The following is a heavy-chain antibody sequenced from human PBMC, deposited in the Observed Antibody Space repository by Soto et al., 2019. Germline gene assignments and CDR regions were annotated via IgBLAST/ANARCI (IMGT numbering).Heavy chain of an antibody. Sequence: QITLKESGPTLVKPTQTLTLTCTFSGFSLSTSGAGVGWIRQPPGKALEWLALIYWDDDKRYSPSLKSRLTITKDTSKNQVVLTMTNMEPVDIATYYCTHRHPRGDGRYYWGQGTLVTVSS. J-gene: IGHJ4*02. CDR3: THRHPRGDGRYY. CDR1: GFSLSTSGAG. V-gene: IGHV2-5*02. D-gene: IGHD1-26*01. CDR2: IYWDDDK.